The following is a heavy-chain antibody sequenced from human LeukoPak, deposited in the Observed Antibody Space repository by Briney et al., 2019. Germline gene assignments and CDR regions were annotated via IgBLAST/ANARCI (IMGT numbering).Heavy chain of an antibody. CDR3: ARDFYGDDGHHPFDY. CDR1: GGSISNYY. D-gene: IGHD2/OR15-2a*01. J-gene: IGHJ4*02. V-gene: IGHV4-4*07. CDR2: IYASGST. Sequence: PSGTLSLTCSVSGGSISNYYWNWLRQAAGKGLEWIGRIYASGSTNYNPSLKSRVTISMDKSKNHFSLNLKSVTAADTAFYYCARDFYGDDGHHPFDYWGQGIQVTVSS.